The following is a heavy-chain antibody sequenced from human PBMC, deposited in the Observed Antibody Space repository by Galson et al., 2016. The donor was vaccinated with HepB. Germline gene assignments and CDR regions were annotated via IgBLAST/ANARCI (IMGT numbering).Heavy chain of an antibody. Sequence: CAISGDSVSSNSAAWNWIRQSPSRGLEWLGRTYYRSKWLNDYAPSVKSRINISPDTSKNQFSLQLNSVTPEDTAVYYCARTNSKTYGGGNLDYWGQGTLVTVSS. J-gene: IGHJ4*01. CDR1: GDSVSSNSAA. CDR3: ARTNSKTYGGGNLDY. CDR2: TYYRSKWLN. V-gene: IGHV6-1*01. D-gene: IGHD4-23*01.